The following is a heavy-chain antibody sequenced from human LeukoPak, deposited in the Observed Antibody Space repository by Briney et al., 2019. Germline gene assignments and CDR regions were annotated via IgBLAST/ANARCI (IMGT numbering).Heavy chain of an antibody. V-gene: IGHV4-34*01. CDR1: GYSVSSGYY. Sequence: SETLSLTCTVSGYSVSSGYYWSWIRQPPGKGLEWIGEINHSGSTNYNPSLKSRVTISVDTSKNQFSLKLSSVTAADTAVYYCARLSLYGSGSYRALDYWGQGTLVTVSS. D-gene: IGHD3-10*01. CDR2: INHSGST. CDR3: ARLSLYGSGSYRALDY. J-gene: IGHJ4*02.